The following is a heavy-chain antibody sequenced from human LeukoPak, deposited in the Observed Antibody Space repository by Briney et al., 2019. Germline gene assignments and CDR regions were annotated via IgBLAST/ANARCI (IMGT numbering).Heavy chain of an antibody. CDR1: GFTFSSYA. Sequence: GGSLRLSCAASGFTFSSYAMNWVRQAPGKGLEWVSAISGSGGSTYYADSVKGRFTISRDNSKNTLYLQMNSLRAEDTAVYYCASSYYTAPFNPFDPWGQGTLVTVSS. CDR3: ASSYYTAPFNPFDP. V-gene: IGHV3-23*01. CDR2: ISGSGGST. J-gene: IGHJ5*02. D-gene: IGHD3-10*01.